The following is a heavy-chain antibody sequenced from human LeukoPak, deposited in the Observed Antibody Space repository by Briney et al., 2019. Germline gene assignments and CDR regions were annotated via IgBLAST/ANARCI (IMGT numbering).Heavy chain of an antibody. CDR3: ARPVVPAAMGLYDAFDI. J-gene: IGHJ3*02. V-gene: IGHV5-51*01. CDR1: GYSFTSYW. D-gene: IGHD2-2*01. CDR2: IYPGDSDT. Sequence: GESLKISCKGSGYSFTSYWIGWVRQMPGKGLEWMGIIYPGDSDTKYSPSFQGQVTISADKSISTAHLQWSSLKASDTAMYYCARPVVPAAMGLYDAFDICGQGTMVTVSS.